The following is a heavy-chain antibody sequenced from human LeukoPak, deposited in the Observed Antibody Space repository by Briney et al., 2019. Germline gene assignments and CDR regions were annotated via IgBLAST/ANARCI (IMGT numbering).Heavy chain of an antibody. Sequence: PGGSLRLSCAASGFIFSDYYMSWIRQAPGKGLEWVSYISGSGSTKYYADSVKGRFTISRDNAKKSLYLQMNSLRVEDTAVYYCARERENSGWYFGDYYYYMDVWGKGTTVTISS. V-gene: IGHV3-11*01. CDR3: ARERENSGWYFGDYYYYMDV. CDR2: ISGSGSTK. CDR1: GFIFSDYY. D-gene: IGHD6-19*01. J-gene: IGHJ6*03.